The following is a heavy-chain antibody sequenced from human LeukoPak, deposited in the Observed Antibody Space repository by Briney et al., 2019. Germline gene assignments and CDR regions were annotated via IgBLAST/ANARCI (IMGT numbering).Heavy chain of an antibody. CDR1: GFTFSSYA. J-gene: IGHJ6*02. V-gene: IGHV3-33*01. CDR3: ATYIQRPPGMDV. CDR2: IWYDGSKK. D-gene: IGHD2-15*01. Sequence: WRSLRRSCAGYGFTFSSYAMHWVRQAQGKGLEWVVVIWYDGSKKYYTDSVKGRFTISTDNSKNTVYLQMNSLRAEDTALYFCATYIQRPPGMDVWGQGTTVTVSS.